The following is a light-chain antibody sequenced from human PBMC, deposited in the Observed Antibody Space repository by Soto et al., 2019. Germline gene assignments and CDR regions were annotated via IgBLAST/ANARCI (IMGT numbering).Light chain of an antibody. CDR2: RVS. CDR3: QQSHSALVT. Sequence: DIEMTQSPSSLSAHVGDIVTITCRASQYIDIYLDWYQQKSGQAPKLLIYRVSGLQSGVPSRFSGSGSGTDFTLSISSLHTEDFATYFCQQSHSALVTFGGGTKVEIE. J-gene: IGKJ4*01. CDR1: QYIDIY. V-gene: IGKV1-39*01.